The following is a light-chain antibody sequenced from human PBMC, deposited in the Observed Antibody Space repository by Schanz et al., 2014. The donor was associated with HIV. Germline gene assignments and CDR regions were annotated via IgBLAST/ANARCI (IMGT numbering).Light chain of an antibody. V-gene: IGLV2-14*03. CDR3: SSYTSSSTYVV. J-gene: IGLJ2*01. Sequence: QSALTQPASVSGSPGQSITISCTGDSSDVGGYDYVSWYQQHPGKAPKLIIYDVSNRPSGVSSRFSGSKSGNTASLTISGLQAEDEADYYCSSYTSSSTYVVFGGGTKLTVL. CDR1: SSDVGGYDY. CDR2: DVS.